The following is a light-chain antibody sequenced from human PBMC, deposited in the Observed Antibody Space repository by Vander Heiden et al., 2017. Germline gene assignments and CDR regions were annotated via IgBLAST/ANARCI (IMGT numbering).Light chain of an antibody. CDR1: QRISTN. CDR3: QQSYTRPRT. Sequence: DIQMTQSPSSLSASVGDRATITCRASQRISTNLNWYQQKAGKAPKLLISSASTLQSGVPSRFSGSNSGTEFTLTISDLQPDDWATFYCQQSYTRPRTFGPGTKVEIK. CDR2: SAS. J-gene: IGKJ3*01. V-gene: IGKV1-39*01.